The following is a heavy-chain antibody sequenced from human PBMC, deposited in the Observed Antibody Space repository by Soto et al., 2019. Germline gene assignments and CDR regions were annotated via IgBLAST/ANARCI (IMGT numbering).Heavy chain of an antibody. D-gene: IGHD3-22*01. CDR1: GYSIGSYF. J-gene: IGHJ5*02. Sequence: SDTLSVTCTVSGYSIGSYFWSWIRQPPGKRLEWIGYIYYSGSTNYNPSLKSRVTLSVDTSKNQFSLKLRSVTAADTAVYYCARGINYYDSSGDSWFDPWGQGTLVTVS. V-gene: IGHV4-59*08. CDR3: ARGINYYDSSGDSWFDP. CDR2: IYYSGST.